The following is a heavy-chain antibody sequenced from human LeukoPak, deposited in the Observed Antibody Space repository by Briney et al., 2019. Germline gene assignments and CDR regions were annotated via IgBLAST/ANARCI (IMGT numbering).Heavy chain of an antibody. CDR2: INPSGGST. CDR1: GYTFTSYY. Sequence: ASVKVSCKASGYTFTSYYMHWVRQAPGQGLEWMGIINPSGGSTSYAQKFQGRVTITRDTSASTAYMELSSLRSEDTAVYYCASTPYSSGWYVDYWGQGTLVTVSS. CDR3: ASTPYSSGWYVDY. V-gene: IGHV1-46*01. J-gene: IGHJ4*02. D-gene: IGHD6-19*01.